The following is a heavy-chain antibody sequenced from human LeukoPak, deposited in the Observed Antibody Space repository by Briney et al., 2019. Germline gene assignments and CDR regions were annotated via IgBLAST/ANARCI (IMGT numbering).Heavy chain of an antibody. D-gene: IGHD2-2*01. Sequence: ASVKVSRKASGYTFTSYGISWVRQAPGQGLEWMGWISAYNGNTNYAQKFQGRVTMTTDTSTSTAYMELRSLRSDDTAVYYCARATAICSSTSCYPYNWFDRWGQGTLVTVSS. V-gene: IGHV1-18*01. J-gene: IGHJ5*02. CDR1: GYTFTSYG. CDR3: ARATAICSSTSCYPYNWFDR. CDR2: ISAYNGNT.